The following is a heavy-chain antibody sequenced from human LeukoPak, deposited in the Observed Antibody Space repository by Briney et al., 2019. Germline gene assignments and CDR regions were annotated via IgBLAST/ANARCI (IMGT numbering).Heavy chain of an antibody. CDR3: ARDNGYYDFWSGYDRYFDY. CDR1: GFTFSSYW. D-gene: IGHD3-3*01. Sequence: GGSLRLSCAASGFTFSSYWMSWVRQAPGKGLEWVANIKQDESEKYYVDSVKGRFTISRDNAKNSLYLQMNSLRAEDTAVYYCARDNGYYDFWSGYDRYFDYWGQGTLVTVSS. J-gene: IGHJ4*02. V-gene: IGHV3-7*05. CDR2: IKQDESEK.